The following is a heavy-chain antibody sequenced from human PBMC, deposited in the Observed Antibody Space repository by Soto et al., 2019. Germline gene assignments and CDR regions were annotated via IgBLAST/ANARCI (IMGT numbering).Heavy chain of an antibody. CDR1: GFTFSSYA. Sequence: GALLRPCSASGFTFSSYAMSWVRQAPGKGLEWVSAISGSGGSTYYADSVKGRFTISRDNSKNTLYLQMNSLRAEDTAVYYCAKDRQWLTSDYWGQGTLVTVSS. V-gene: IGHV3-23*01. D-gene: IGHD6-19*01. J-gene: IGHJ4*02. CDR2: ISGSGGST. CDR3: AKDRQWLTSDY.